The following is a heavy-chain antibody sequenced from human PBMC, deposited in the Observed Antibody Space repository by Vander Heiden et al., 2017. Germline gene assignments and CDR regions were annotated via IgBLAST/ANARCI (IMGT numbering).Heavy chain of an antibody. CDR3: AKDDLLYYYDSSGYSSDY. V-gene: IGHV3-23*01. CDR2: ISAGGDST. Sequence: EVQLLESGGGLVQPGGSLRLSCAASGFTLSRYALRCVRQAPGKGLEWVSGISAGGDSTYYADSVKGRFTISRDNSKNTLYLQLNSLRAEDTAVYYCAKDDLLYYYDSSGYSSDYWGQGTLVTVSS. J-gene: IGHJ4*02. CDR1: GFTLSRYA. D-gene: IGHD3-22*01.